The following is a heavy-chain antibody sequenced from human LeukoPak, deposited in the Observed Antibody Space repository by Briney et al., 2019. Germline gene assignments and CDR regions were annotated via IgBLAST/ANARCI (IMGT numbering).Heavy chain of an antibody. D-gene: IGHD2-15*01. J-gene: IGHJ6*04. CDR3: ASRWDIVVDRDPILDV. CDR2: IYYSGST. Sequence: PSETLSLTCTVSGGSISSSSYYWGWIRQPPGKGLEWIGSIYYSGSTYYNPSLKSRVTISVDTSKNQFSLKLSSVTAADTAVYYCASRWDIVVDRDPILDVWGKGTTVTVSS. CDR1: GGSISSSSYY. V-gene: IGHV4-39*01.